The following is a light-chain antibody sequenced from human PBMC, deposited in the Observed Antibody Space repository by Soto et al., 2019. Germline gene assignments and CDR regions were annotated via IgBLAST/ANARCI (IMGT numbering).Light chain of an antibody. V-gene: IGKV3-20*01. CDR3: QQYDSSPKT. Sequence: EIVLTQSPVTLSLSPGERATLSCRASQSVRSSYLAWYQQKPGQAPXLLIYGASSRATGIPDRFSGSGSGTNFTLTISRLEPEDFAVYYCQQYDSSPKTFGQGTKVDIK. CDR2: GAS. J-gene: IGKJ1*01. CDR1: QSVRSSY.